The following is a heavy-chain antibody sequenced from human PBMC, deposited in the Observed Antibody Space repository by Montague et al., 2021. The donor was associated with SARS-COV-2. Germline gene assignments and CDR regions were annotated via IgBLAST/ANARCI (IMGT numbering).Heavy chain of an antibody. CDR3: ARKTSRGLTIFGVVTASYCFDY. Sequence: SETRSLTCTVSGGSISSSSYFWGWIRQPPGKGLEWIGSIYYSGSTXYNPSLKSRVTISVDTSKNQFSLKLSSVTAADTAVFYCARKTSRGLTIFGVVTASYCFDYWGQGTLVTVSS. CDR2: IYYSGST. V-gene: IGHV4-39*01. D-gene: IGHD3-3*01. J-gene: IGHJ4*02. CDR1: GGSISSSSYF.